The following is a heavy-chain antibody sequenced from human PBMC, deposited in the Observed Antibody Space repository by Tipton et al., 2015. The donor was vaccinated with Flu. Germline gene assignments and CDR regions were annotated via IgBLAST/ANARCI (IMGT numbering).Heavy chain of an antibody. CDR2: IWYDGSNK. Sequence: SLRLSCAASGFTFSSYGMHWVRQAPGKGLEWVAVIWYDGSNKYYADSVKGRFTISRDNSKNTLYLQMNSLRAEDTAVYYCARDPLGYCSSTSCYTYYFDYWGQGTLVTVSS. J-gene: IGHJ4*02. D-gene: IGHD2-2*02. CDR1: GFTFSSYG. CDR3: ARDPLGYCSSTSCYTYYFDY. V-gene: IGHV3-33*01.